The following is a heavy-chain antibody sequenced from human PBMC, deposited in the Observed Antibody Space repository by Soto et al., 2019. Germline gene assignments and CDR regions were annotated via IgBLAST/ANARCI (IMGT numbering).Heavy chain of an antibody. Sequence: QVQLVQSGAEVKKPGSSVKVSCKASGGTFSSYAISWVRQAPGQGLEWMGGIIPIFGTANYAQKFQGRVTITADXSXXXAXLELSSLRSEDTAVYYCARVGYCISTSCYGARDAFDIWGQGTMVTVSS. J-gene: IGHJ3*02. CDR2: IIPIFGTA. D-gene: IGHD2-2*01. CDR3: ARVGYCISTSCYGARDAFDI. V-gene: IGHV1-69*12. CDR1: GGTFSSYA.